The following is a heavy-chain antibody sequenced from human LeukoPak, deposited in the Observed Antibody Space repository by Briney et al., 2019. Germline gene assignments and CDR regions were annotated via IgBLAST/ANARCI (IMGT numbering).Heavy chain of an antibody. CDR3: ARGGEYGSGSYYKY. J-gene: IGHJ4*02. D-gene: IGHD3-10*01. Sequence: SETLSLTCTVSGGSISSYYWSWIRQPPGKGLEWIGYIYYSGSTYYNPSLKSRVTISVDTSKNQFSLKLSSVTAADTAVYYCARGGEYGSGSYYKYWGQGTLVTVSS. CDR1: GGSISSYY. V-gene: IGHV4-59*12. CDR2: IYYSGST.